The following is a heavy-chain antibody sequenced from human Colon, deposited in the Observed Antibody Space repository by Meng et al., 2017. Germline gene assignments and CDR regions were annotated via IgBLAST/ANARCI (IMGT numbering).Heavy chain of an antibody. CDR1: GFNFNTYA. V-gene: IGHV3-30*01. D-gene: IGHD1-14*01. CDR3: ASSYNLYLVY. CDR2: ISSDANYK. Sequence: QVLLVESGGGVVQPGRSLRLSCVASGFNFNTYAMHWVRQAPGKGLEWVAVISSDANYKYYAASVQGRFSISRDNSENTVYLQMNSLRPEDMSTYYCASSYNLYLVYWGQGTLVTVSS. J-gene: IGHJ4*02.